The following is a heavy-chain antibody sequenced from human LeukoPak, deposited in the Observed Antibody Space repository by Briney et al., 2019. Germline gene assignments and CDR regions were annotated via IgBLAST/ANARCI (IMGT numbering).Heavy chain of an antibody. CDR3: ARRRGSPDAFDI. D-gene: IGHD2-15*01. Sequence: GGSLRLSCAASGFTFTSYSMNWVRQVPGKWLEWVSSISTSGGYIYYADSVKGRFTISRDNAKNSLYLQMNSLRAEDTAVYYCARRRGSPDAFDIWGQGTMVTVSS. CDR1: GFTFTSYS. V-gene: IGHV3-21*01. CDR2: ISTSGGYI. J-gene: IGHJ3*02.